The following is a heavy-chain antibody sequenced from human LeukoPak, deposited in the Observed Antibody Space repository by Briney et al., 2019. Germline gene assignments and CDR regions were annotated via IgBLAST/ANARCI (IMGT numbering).Heavy chain of an antibody. Sequence: AGGSLRLSCAAPGFTFSSYAMSWVRQAPGKGLEWVSAISSSCGSTYYADSVKGRFTISRDNSKNTLYLQMNSLRVEDTAVYYCAKDPYGYNSYYFDYWGQGTLGTVSS. CDR2: ISSSCGST. J-gene: IGHJ4*02. V-gene: IGHV3-23*01. D-gene: IGHD5-24*01. CDR1: GFTFSSYA. CDR3: AKDPYGYNSYYFDY.